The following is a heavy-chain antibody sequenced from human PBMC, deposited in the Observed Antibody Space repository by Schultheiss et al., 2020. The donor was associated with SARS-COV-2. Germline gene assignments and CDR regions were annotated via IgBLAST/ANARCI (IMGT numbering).Heavy chain of an antibody. CDR2: IKSKTDGGTT. J-gene: IGHJ4*02. CDR1: GGSFSGYY. CDR3: TTRTLRGGKGNFDY. D-gene: IGHD4-23*01. Sequence: LSPTCAVYGGSFSGYYWSWIRQPPGKGLEWVGRIKSKTDGGTTDYAAPVKGRFTISRDDSKNTLYLQMNSLKTEDTAVYYCTTRTLRGGKGNFDYWGQGTLVTVSS. V-gene: IGHV3-15*01.